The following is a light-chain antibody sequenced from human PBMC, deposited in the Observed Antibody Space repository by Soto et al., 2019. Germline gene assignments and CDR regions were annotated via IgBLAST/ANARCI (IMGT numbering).Light chain of an antibody. CDR1: QSISSY. CDR2: AAS. CDR3: QQTDSFPRT. Sequence: DIQMTQSPSSLSASVGDRVTITWRASQSISSYLNWYQHKPGKAPKLLIYAASSLQTGVPSRFSGSRSGTDFALTISSLQRDDFATYYCQQTDSFPRTFGQGTKVDI. J-gene: IGKJ1*01. V-gene: IGKV1-39*01.